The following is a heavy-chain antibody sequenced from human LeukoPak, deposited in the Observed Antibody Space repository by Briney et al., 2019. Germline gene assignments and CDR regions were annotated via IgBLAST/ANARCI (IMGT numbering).Heavy chain of an antibody. Sequence: GGSLRLSCAASGFTVSSNYMSWVRQAPGKGLEWVSSISGGGTITYYADSVKGRFTISRDNSKNTLYLQMNSLRAEDTAVYYCARARKDIVVVVAATLAYMDVWGKGTTVTVSS. CDR3: ARARKDIVVVVAATLAYMDV. D-gene: IGHD2-15*01. CDR2: ISGGGTIT. CDR1: GFTVSSNY. V-gene: IGHV3-53*01. J-gene: IGHJ6*03.